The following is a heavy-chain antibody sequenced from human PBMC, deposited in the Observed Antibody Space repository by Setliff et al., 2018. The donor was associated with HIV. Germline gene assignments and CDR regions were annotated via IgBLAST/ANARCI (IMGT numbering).Heavy chain of an antibody. CDR3: VSIGPGG. Sequence: ASVKVSCKASGYTFTRNGISWVRQAPGQGLEWMGWISPYNGNTAYAQKLQGRLTMTIDTSTTTAYMDLRSLTYDDTAVYYCVSIGPGGWGQGTLVTVSS. J-gene: IGHJ4*02. CDR2: ISPYNGNT. V-gene: IGHV1-18*01. CDR1: GYTFTRNG.